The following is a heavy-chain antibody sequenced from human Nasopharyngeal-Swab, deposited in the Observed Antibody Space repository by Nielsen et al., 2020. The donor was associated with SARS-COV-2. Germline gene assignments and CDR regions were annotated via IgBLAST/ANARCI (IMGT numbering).Heavy chain of an antibody. J-gene: IGHJ6*02. Sequence: GESLKISCAASGFTFDDYAMHWVRQAPGKGLEWVSLITWDGSSTHYADSVKGRFTISRDNSKDSLYLQMNSLRAEDTALYYCARDQSWTTDNYYYYGMDVWGQGTTVTVSS. V-gene: IGHV3-43D*04. CDR2: ITWDGSST. D-gene: IGHD3/OR15-3a*01. CDR1: GFTFDDYA. CDR3: ARDQSWTTDNYYYYGMDV.